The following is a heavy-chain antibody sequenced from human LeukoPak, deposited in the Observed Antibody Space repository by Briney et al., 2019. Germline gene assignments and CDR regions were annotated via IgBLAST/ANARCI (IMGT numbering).Heavy chain of an antibody. J-gene: IGHJ6*03. Sequence: GGSLRLSCAASGFTFSSYWMSWVRQAPGKGLEWVANIKQDGSEKYYVDSVKGRFTISRDNAKNSLYLQMNSLRAEDTAVYYCARPYYGSGSDYYYMDVWGKGTTVTVSS. V-gene: IGHV3-7*01. CDR1: GFTFSSYW. CDR2: IKQDGSEK. D-gene: IGHD3-10*01. CDR3: ARPYYGSGSDYYYMDV.